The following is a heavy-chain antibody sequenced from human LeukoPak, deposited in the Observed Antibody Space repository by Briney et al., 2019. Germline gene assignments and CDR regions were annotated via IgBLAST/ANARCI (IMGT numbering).Heavy chain of an antibody. Sequence: PSETLSLTCTVSGGSISSSIYYWGWIRQPPGKGLEWIGNLYYSGTTYYNPSLKSRVTISVDTSKNQFSLKLSSVTAADTAVYYCARQTGRFGDYLDYWGQGTLVTVSS. CDR2: LYYSGTT. CDR3: ARQTGRFGDYLDY. J-gene: IGHJ4*02. V-gene: IGHV4-39*01. CDR1: GGSISSSIYY. D-gene: IGHD3-10*01.